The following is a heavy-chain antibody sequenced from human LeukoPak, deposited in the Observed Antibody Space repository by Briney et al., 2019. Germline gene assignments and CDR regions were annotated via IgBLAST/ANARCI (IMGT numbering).Heavy chain of an antibody. CDR3: ARVSVTLYYFDY. V-gene: IGHV1-18*01. Sequence: ASVKVSCKASGYTFTSYGISWVRRAPGQGLEWMGWISAYNGNTNYAQKLQGRVTMTTDTSTSTAYMELRSLRSDDTAVYYCARVSVTLYYFDYWGQGTLVTVSS. CDR2: ISAYNGNT. CDR1: GYTFTSYG. D-gene: IGHD5-18*01. J-gene: IGHJ4*02.